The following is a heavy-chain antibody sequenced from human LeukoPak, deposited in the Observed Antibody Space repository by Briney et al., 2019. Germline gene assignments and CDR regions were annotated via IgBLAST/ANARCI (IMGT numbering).Heavy chain of an antibody. CDR2: ISGSGGST. CDR1: GFTFRSYA. J-gene: IGHJ4*02. CDR3: AKEDDYVWGSYYY. Sequence: GGSLRLSCAASGFTFRSYAMSWVRRAPGKGLGGVSAISGSGGSTYYADSVKGRFTISRDNSKNTLYLQMNSLRAEDTAVYYCAKEDDYVWGSYYYWGQGTLVTVSS. V-gene: IGHV3-23*01. D-gene: IGHD3-16*01.